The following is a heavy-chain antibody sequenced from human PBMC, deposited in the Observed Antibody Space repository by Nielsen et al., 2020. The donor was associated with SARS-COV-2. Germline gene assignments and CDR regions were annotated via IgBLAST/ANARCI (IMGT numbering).Heavy chain of an antibody. CDR1: GFTFNNAW. V-gene: IGHV3-15*01. D-gene: IGHD6-6*01. CDR3: TTRGEQLVSSGYYIDV. Sequence: GASLKTSCAASGFTFNNAWKNWVRQAPGKGLEWIGRIKSKIDGGTTDNAAPVKGRFIISRDDTKNTLYLQMSNLKSEDTAVYYCTTRGEQLVSSGYYIDVWGKGTTVTVSS. CDR2: IKSKIDGGTT. J-gene: IGHJ6*03.